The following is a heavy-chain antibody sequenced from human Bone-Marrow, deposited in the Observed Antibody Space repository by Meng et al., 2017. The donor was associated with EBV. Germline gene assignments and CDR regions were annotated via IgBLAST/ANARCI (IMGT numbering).Heavy chain of an antibody. J-gene: IGHJ4*02. D-gene: IGHD1-26*01. CDR2: IILIFETP. V-gene: IGHV1-69*06. CDR3: ARSPSSHFDY. CDR1: GDTFSSYA. Sequence: QVHLVQSGAEVKQPGASVKVSCKSSGDTFSSYAVSWVRQAPGQGLEWMGAIILIFETPNYAQKFQDRVTITADKSTNTVYMELTSLRSEDTAVYYCARSPSSHFDYWGQGTLVTVSS.